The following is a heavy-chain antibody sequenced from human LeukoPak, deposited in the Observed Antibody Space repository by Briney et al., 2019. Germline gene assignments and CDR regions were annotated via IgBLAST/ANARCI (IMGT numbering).Heavy chain of an antibody. J-gene: IGHJ6*03. D-gene: IGHD3-10*02. Sequence: ESGPTLVNPTQTLTLTCTFSGFSLDTGGVCVSWIRQPPGKALEWLARIDWDDEKYYTTSLKTRLTISKDTSQNQVILTVTNMDPVDTATYYCARILSTMSPSDYYLDFWGKGTSVTVSS. CDR1: GFSLDTGGVC. V-gene: IGHV2-70*11. CDR3: ARILSTMSPSDYYLDF. CDR2: IDWDDEK.